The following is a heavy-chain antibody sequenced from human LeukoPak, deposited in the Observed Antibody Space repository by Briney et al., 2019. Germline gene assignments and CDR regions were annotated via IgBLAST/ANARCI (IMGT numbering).Heavy chain of an antibody. D-gene: IGHD1/OR15-1a*01. V-gene: IGHV3-30*18. Sequence: PWRSLRLSCAASGFTFSIFGIHWVRQAPGKGLEWVAAISPDGNKEYYTESVKGRFTVSRDNSNNMIYLQINSLRGEDSAVYYCAKINNVDDFWGQGTLVTVSS. J-gene: IGHJ4*02. CDR3: AKINNVDDF. CDR1: GFTFSIFG. CDR2: ISPDGNKE.